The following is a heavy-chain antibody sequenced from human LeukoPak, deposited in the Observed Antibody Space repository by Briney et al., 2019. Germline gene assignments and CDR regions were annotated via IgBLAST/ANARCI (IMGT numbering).Heavy chain of an antibody. CDR1: GGSFSGYY. D-gene: IGHD2-2*01. CDR2: INHSGST. Sequence: SETLSLTCAVYGGSFSGYYWSWIRQPPGKGLEWIGEINHSGSTNYNPSLKSRVTISVDTSKNQSSLKLSSVTAADTAVYYCASLRCSSTSCYAPYYFDYWGQGTLVTVSS. J-gene: IGHJ4*02. V-gene: IGHV4-34*01. CDR3: ASLRCSSTSCYAPYYFDY.